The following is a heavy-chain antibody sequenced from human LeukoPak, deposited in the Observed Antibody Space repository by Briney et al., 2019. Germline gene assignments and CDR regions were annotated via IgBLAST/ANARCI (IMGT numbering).Heavy chain of an antibody. J-gene: IGHJ2*01. CDR2: ISSSSSYI. D-gene: IGHD4-17*01. Sequence: GGSLRLSCAASGFTFSSYSMNWVRQAPGKGLEWVSSISSSSSYIYYADSVKGRFTISRDNAKNSLYLQMNSLRAEDTAVYYCARHYGDYGHFDLWGRGTLVTVSS. CDR3: ARHYGDYGHFDL. CDR1: GFTFSSYS. V-gene: IGHV3-21*01.